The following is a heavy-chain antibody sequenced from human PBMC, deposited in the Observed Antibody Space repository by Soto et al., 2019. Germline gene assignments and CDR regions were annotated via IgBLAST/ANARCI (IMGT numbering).Heavy chain of an antibody. CDR2: IYYSGST. V-gene: IGHV4-39*01. J-gene: IGHJ4*02. Sequence: SETLSLTCTVSGDSINSTNYYWGWIRRPPGQGLEWIGSIYYSGSTYYTSSLKSRLTVSVDTSKNQFSLKLSSVTAADTALYYCARQRIVAAGTFVDYWGQGSLVTVSS. CDR1: GDSINSTNYY. CDR3: ARQRIVAAGTFVDY. D-gene: IGHD6-13*01.